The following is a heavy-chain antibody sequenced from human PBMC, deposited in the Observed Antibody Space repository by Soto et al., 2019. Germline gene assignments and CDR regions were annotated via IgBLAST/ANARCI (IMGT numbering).Heavy chain of an antibody. Sequence: QVHLVQSGAEVKKPGASVKVSCQGSGYAFTTYGITWVRQAPGQGLEWMGWISAHNGNTNYAQKLQGRVTVTRDTSTSTAYMELRSLIYDDTAVYYWARGRSGDYWGQGTLVTVSS. V-gene: IGHV1-18*01. J-gene: IGHJ4*02. CDR2: ISAHNGNT. CDR3: ARGRSGDY. CDR1: GYAFTTYG.